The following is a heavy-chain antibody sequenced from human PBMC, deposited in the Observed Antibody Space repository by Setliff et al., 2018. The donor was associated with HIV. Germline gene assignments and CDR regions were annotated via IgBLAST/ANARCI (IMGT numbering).Heavy chain of an antibody. Sequence: SVKVSCKPSGYSFTNHYMHWVRQAPGQGLEWMGGIIPIVGIPNYAQKFQGRVSITADKSAITAYMELSSLRSEDTAVYYCARSTDGSSFDYWGQGTLVTVSS. CDR3: ARSTDGSSFDY. CDR1: GYSFTNHY. J-gene: IGHJ4*02. CDR2: IIPIVGIP. D-gene: IGHD6-13*01. V-gene: IGHV1-69*10.